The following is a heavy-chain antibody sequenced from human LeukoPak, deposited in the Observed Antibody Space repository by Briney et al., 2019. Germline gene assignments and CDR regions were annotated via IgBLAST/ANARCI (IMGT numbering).Heavy chain of an antibody. V-gene: IGHV1-69*01. J-gene: IGHJ4*02. CDR1: GGTFSSYA. D-gene: IGHD3-22*01. Sequence: SVKVSCKASGGTFSSYAISWVRQAPGQGLEWMGGIIPIFGTANYAQKFQGRVTITADESTSTAYMELSSLRSEDTAVYYCARDNYYDSSGYPYYFDYWGQGTLVTVSS. CDR2: IIPIFGTA. CDR3: ARDNYYDSSGYPYYFDY.